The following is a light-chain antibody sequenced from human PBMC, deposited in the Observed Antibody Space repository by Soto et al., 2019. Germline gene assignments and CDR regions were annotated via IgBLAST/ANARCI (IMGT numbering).Light chain of an antibody. Sequence: EIVLTQSPATLSLSPGERATLSCWASQSVGSYLAWYQQKPGQAPRLLIYDASKRATGIPDRFSGSGSGTDFSLTISSLEPEDFAVYYCLQRHSWLRVFGGGTKVEIK. J-gene: IGKJ4*01. CDR2: DAS. CDR1: QSVGSY. CDR3: LQRHSWLRV. V-gene: IGKV3-11*01.